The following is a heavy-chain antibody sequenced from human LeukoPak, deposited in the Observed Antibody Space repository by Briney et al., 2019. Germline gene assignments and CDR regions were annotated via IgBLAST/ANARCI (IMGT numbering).Heavy chain of an antibody. CDR3: ALWFGESPPEY. CDR2: ISGSGGST. Sequence: GGSLRLSCAASGFTFSSYGMSWVRQAPGKGLELFSAISGSGGSTYYADSVKGRFTISRENSKNTLYLQMNSLRDEDTAVYYCALWFGESPPEYWGQGTLVTVSS. CDR1: GFTFSSYG. J-gene: IGHJ4*02. D-gene: IGHD3-10*01. V-gene: IGHV3-23*01.